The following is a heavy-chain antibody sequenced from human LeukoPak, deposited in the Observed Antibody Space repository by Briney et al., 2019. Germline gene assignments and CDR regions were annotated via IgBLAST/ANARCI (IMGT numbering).Heavy chain of an antibody. CDR3: ARGLHSQNWFDP. V-gene: IGHV4-39*07. Sequence: SETLSLTCTVSGGSISSTTYYWGWIRQPPGKGLEWIGEIYHSGSTNYNPSLKSRVTISVDKSKNQFSLKLSSVTAADTAVYYCARGLHSQNWFDPWGQGTLVTVSS. D-gene: IGHD2-21*02. J-gene: IGHJ5*02. CDR2: IYHSGST. CDR1: GGSISSTTYY.